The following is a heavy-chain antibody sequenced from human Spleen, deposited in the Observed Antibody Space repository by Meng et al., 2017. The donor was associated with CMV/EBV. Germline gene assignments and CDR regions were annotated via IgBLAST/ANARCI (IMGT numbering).Heavy chain of an antibody. D-gene: IGHD6-19*01. V-gene: IGHV3-23*01. Sequence: GESLKISCAASGFSFSSYAISWVRQAPGKGLEWVSVIGSSEDKSAYNTYYADSVKGRFSISRDNSKNTLFLQMNSLRADDTAVYYCARDRGSIVVPGTPFSDYWGQGSLVTVSS. J-gene: IGHJ4*02. CDR3: ARDRGSIVVPGTPFSDY. CDR2: IGSSEDKSAYNT. CDR1: GFSFSSYA.